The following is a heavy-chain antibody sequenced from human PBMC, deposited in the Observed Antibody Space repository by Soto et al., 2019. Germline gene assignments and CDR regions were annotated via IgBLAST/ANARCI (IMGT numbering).Heavy chain of an antibody. CDR1: GFSLGTYGVG. J-gene: IGHJ2*01. CDR3: AHRGGGIVDWYFDL. D-gene: IGHD1-26*01. CDR2: IYWDDDK. Sequence: QITLNESGPTLVKPTQTLTLTCTFSGFSLGTYGVGVGWIRQPPGKALEWLALIYWDDDKRYSPSLKSRLPITKDTPKRQVFLTLTNMDPVDTATYYCAHRGGGIVDWYFDLWGRGTPVIVSS. V-gene: IGHV2-5*02.